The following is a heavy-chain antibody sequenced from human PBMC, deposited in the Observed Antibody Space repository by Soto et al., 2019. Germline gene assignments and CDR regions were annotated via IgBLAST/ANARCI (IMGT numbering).Heavy chain of an antibody. CDR1: GYTFTTYA. CDR3: AYDSSGYLDY. J-gene: IGHJ4*02. D-gene: IGHD3-22*01. Sequence: QVQLVQSGAEVKKPGASVKISCKASGYTFTTYAMHWVRRAPGQRLEWMGWINVGNGNTKYSQNFQGRVTITRDTSASTAHMELSSLRSEDTAVYYCAYDSSGYLDYWGQGTLVTVSS. CDR2: INVGNGNT. V-gene: IGHV1-3*01.